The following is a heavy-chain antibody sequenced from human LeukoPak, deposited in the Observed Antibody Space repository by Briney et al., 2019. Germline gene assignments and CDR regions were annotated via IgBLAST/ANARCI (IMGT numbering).Heavy chain of an antibody. J-gene: IGHJ4*02. D-gene: IGHD4-17*01. V-gene: IGHV2-70*11. CDR1: GFSLSTTGVC. CDR2: TDWNDAK. Sequence: SGPALVKPTQTLTLTCTFSGFSLSTTGVCVTWIRQPPGKALEWLARTDWNDAKYYNRSLKTRLTISKDTSKDQVVLTMTNVDPLDTATYYCARSPNIRSGDYGVYFDYWGQGAMVTVSS. CDR3: ARSPNIRSGDYGVYFDY.